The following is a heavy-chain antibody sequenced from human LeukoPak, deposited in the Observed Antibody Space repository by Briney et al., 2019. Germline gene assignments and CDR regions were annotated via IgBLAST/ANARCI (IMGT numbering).Heavy chain of an antibody. V-gene: IGHV1-69*13. Sequence: ASVTVSCKASGGTFSTFAISWVRQAPGQGLEWMGGIIPIFGTPDYAQKFQGRVTITADESTSTAYMALSSLRSDDTAVFCCARDRAPRAYTAYPLGYYGLDVWGQGTTVPLSS. D-gene: IGHD5-12*01. J-gene: IGHJ6*02. CDR1: GGTFSTFA. CDR2: IIPIFGTP. CDR3: ARDRAPRAYTAYPLGYYGLDV.